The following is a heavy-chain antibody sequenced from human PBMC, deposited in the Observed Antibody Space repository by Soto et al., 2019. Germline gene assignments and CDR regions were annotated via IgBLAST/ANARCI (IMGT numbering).Heavy chain of an antibody. Sequence: EVQLLESGGGLVQPGGSLRLSCAASGFTFSNYGMTWVRQAPGKGLEWVSGMSRGGGVRDYTDSGKGLFTISRDTSKNTLYLQMNSLRAEDTAVYYCAKIDKCNPQSSGWANRFDYWGQGTLVTVSS. CDR1: GFTFSNYG. CDR2: MSRGGGVR. D-gene: IGHD6-19*01. V-gene: IGHV3-23*01. CDR3: AKIDKCNPQSSGWANRFDY. J-gene: IGHJ4*02.